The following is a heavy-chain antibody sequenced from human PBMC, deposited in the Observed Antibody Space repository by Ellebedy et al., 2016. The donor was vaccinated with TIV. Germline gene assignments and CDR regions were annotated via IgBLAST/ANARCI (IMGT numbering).Heavy chain of an antibody. J-gene: IGHJ4*02. V-gene: IGHV3-30*01. D-gene: IGHD3-22*01. CDR3: AREPITMIMDY. Sequence: DSVKGRFTISRDNSKNTLYLQMNSLRAEDTAVYYCAREPITMIMDYWGQGTLVTVSS.